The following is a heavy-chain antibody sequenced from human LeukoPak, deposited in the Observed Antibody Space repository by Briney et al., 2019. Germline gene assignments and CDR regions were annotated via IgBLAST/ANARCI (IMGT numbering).Heavy chain of an antibody. J-gene: IGHJ4*02. CDR1: GITFSSYA. CDR3: AREYYDSSGYYYDDY. V-gene: IGHV3-30*04. Sequence: GGSLRLSCAASGITFSSYAMHWVRQAPGKGLEWVAVISYDGSNKYYADSVKGRFTISRDNAKNSLYLQMNSLRAEDTALYYCAREYYDSSGYYYDDYWGQGTLVTVSS. D-gene: IGHD3-22*01. CDR2: ISYDGSNK.